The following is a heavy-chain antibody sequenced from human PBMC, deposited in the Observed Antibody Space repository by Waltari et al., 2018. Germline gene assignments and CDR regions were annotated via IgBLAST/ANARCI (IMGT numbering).Heavy chain of an antibody. D-gene: IGHD3-9*01. J-gene: IGHJ4*02. Sequence: EVQLLASGGGSVQPGGSLRLSCAASGFTFGSCGMAWVRHSPGKGLEWVSSSATGEDTYYADSVKGRFTVSRDKSKNTLCLQMNSLRVEDTAVYYCAKTIYGNDWTLDYGGQGTLVTVSS. CDR1: GFTFGSCG. CDR3: AKTIYGNDWTLDY. V-gene: IGHV3-23*01. CDR2: SSATGEDT.